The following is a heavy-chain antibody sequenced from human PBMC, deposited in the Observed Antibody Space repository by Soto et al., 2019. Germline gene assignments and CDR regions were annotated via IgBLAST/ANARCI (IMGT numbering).Heavy chain of an antibody. CDR1: GGTFSSYA. D-gene: IGHD4-17*01. CDR2: IIPIFGTA. V-gene: IGHV1-69*12. CDR3: ARERVSDYGNYYGMDV. Sequence: QVQLVQSGAEVKKPGSSVKVSCKASGGTFSSYAISWVRQAPGQGLEWMGGIIPIFGTANYAQKFQGRVTITADESACTGAMELCSLRSAGTAVYYCARERVSDYGNYYGMDVWGQGTTVTVSS. J-gene: IGHJ6*02.